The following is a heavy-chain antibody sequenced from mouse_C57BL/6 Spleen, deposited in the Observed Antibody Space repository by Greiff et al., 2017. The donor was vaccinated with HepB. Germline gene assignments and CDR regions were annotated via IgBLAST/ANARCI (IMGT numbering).Heavy chain of an antibody. CDR3: ARGGYYDYDVGFAY. D-gene: IGHD2-4*01. CDR1: GYTFTDYY. CDR2: INPNNGGT. Sequence: EVQLQQSGPELVKPGASVKISCKASGYTFTDYYMNWVKQSHGKSLEWIGDINPNNGGTSYNQKFKGKATLTVDKSSSKAYMELSSLTSEDSAVYYCARGGYYDYDVGFAYWGQGTLVTVSA. J-gene: IGHJ3*01. V-gene: IGHV1-26*01.